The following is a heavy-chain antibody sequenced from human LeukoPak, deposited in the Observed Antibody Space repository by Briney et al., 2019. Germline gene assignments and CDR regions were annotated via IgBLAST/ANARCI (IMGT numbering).Heavy chain of an antibody. V-gene: IGHV4-39*01. CDR3: ARHKRPARYSSGWYMDY. J-gene: IGHJ4*02. CDR1: GGSISSSSYY. Sequence: SETLSLTCTVSGGSISSSSYYWGWIRQPPGKGLEWIGSIYYSGSTYYNPSLKSRVTISVYTPKTQFSLKLSSVTAADTAVYYCARHKRPARYSSGWYMDYWGQGTLVTVSS. CDR2: IYYSGST. D-gene: IGHD6-19*01.